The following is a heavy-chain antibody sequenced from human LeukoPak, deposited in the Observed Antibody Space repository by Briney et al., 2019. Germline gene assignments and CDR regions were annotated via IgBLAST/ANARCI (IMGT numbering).Heavy chain of an antibody. D-gene: IGHD1-1*01. Sequence: PSETLSPTCAVYGGSFSSYYWSWIRPSPGKGVEWIAEINHRGYTNYNPSVKSRVTISVDTSKNQFSLKVTSLTAADTAVYYCARGPTISETGYFDYWGQGTLVSVSS. CDR1: GGSFSSYY. CDR3: ARGPTISETGYFDY. V-gene: IGHV4-34*01. J-gene: IGHJ4*03. CDR2: INHRGYT.